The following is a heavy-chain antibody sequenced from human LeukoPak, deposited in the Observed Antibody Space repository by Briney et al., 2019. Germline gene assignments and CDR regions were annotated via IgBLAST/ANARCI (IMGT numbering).Heavy chain of an antibody. V-gene: IGHV1-2*02. CDR3: ARFTSSTWGIDY. CDR1: GYPFIDKY. CDR2: LNPKSGDA. Sequence: ASVKVSCKASGYPFIDKYIHWVRQAPGQGLEWMGWLNPKSGDANFKQNFQGRVTMTRDTSISTAYMELSRLRSDDTAVYYCARFTSSTWGIDYWGQGTLVTVSS. D-gene: IGHD6-13*01. J-gene: IGHJ4*02.